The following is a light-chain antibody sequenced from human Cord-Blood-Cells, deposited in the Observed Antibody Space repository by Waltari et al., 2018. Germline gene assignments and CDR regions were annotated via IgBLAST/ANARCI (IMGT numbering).Light chain of an antibody. V-gene: IGLV2-11*01. CDR3: CSYAGSYTYV. Sequence: QSPLTQPRSVSGSPGQAVTISCTGTSSDVGGYNYVSWYQQHPGKAPNLMIYDVSKRPSGVPDRFSGSKSGNTASLTISGLQAEDEADYYCCSYAGSYTYVFGTGTKVTVL. CDR1: SSDVGGYNY. CDR2: DVS. J-gene: IGLJ1*01.